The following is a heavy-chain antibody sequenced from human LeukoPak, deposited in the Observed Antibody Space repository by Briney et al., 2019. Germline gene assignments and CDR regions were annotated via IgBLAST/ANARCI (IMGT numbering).Heavy chain of an antibody. J-gene: IGHJ4*02. CDR3: ATLNSFGKDY. Sequence: GGSLRLSCAASGFTFSRFWMHWVRQPPGKGLVWVSRIDTDGSTTTYADSVKGRFTVSRDNARNTVYLQINSLRAEDTAVYYCATLNSFGKDYWGQGVLVTVSS. D-gene: IGHD5-18*01. CDR1: GFTFSRFW. CDR2: IDTDGSTT. V-gene: IGHV3-74*01.